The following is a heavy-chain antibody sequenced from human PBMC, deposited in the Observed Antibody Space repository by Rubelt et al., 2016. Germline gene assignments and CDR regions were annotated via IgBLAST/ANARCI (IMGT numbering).Heavy chain of an antibody. D-gene: IGHD1-26*01. J-gene: IGHJ4*02. CDR2: IYYSGST. Sequence: QVQLQESGPGLVKPSETLSLTCTVSGGSISSYYWSWIRQPPGKGLEWIGYIYYSGSTNYNPSLKSRVTISVDTSKNQFSLKLGVVTAADTAEYYWASSYLGSYLDYWGQGTLVTVSS. V-gene: IGHV4-59*01. CDR1: GGSISSYY. CDR3: ASSYLGSYLDY.